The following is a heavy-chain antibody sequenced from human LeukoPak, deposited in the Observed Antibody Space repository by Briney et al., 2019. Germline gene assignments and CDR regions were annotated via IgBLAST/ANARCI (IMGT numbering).Heavy chain of an antibody. J-gene: IGHJ4*02. Sequence: ASDPLSRKTSGYTFTGYYIHWVRQAPGQGLEWMGWINPHSGSTKFAQKFQGRVTMTRDTSISTDYMEVSRLRSDDAAVYYCAREYYDILTGSLDYWGQGTL. CDR2: INPHSGST. CDR3: AREYYDILTGSLDY. D-gene: IGHD3-9*01. V-gene: IGHV1-2*02. CDR1: GYTFTGYY.